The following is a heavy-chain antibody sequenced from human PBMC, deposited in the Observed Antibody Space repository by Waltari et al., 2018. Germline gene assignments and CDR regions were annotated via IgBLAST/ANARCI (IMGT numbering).Heavy chain of an antibody. V-gene: IGHV3-23*01. Sequence: EVQLLESGGGLVQRGGFLRLSCAVSGFIFRSFAMRWVRHTPGKGLEWVAGTSASSGSTYYADSVQGRFTISRDNSKKRVFLQMNSLRAEDTATYYCTKMRRNLPRDIIDNWGQGTQVIIAS. CDR2: TSASSGST. CDR1: GFIFRSFA. J-gene: IGHJ4*02. CDR3: TKMRRNLPRDIIDN.